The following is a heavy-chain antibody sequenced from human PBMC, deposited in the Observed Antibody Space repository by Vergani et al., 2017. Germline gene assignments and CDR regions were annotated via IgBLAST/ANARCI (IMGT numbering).Heavy chain of an antibody. D-gene: IGHD5-12*01. J-gene: IGHJ6*02. CDR3: AKANPRNSGYDYLYYDHAMYV. CDR2: ICGSGGST. Sequence: EVQLLESGGDLVQPGGSLRLSCAASGFTFNHYAMNWVRQAPGKGLEWVSGICGSGGSTYYAGSVKGRFTISRDSSKNTLYLQMNSLSAGDTAVYYCAKANPRNSGYDYLYYDHAMYVWGQGTTVTVSS. V-gene: IGHV3-23*01. CDR1: GFTFNHYA.